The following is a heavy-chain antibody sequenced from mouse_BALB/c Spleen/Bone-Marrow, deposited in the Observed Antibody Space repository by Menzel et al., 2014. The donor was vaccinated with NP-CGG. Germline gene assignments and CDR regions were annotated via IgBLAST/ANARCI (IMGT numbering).Heavy chain of an antibody. V-gene: IGHV5-15*02. CDR2: ISNLAYSI. D-gene: IGHD1-1*01. J-gene: IGHJ1*01. Sequence: EVKVEESGGGLVQPGGSRKLSCAASGFTFSDYGMAWVRQAPGKGPEWVAFISNLAYSIYYADTVTGRFTISRENAKNTLYLEMSSPRSEDTAMYYCARDQVYYYGSSYGYFDVWGAGTTVTVSS. CDR3: ARDQVYYYGSSYGYFDV. CDR1: GFTFSDYG.